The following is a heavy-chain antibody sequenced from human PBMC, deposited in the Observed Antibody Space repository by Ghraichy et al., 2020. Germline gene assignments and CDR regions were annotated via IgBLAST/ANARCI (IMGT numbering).Heavy chain of an antibody. J-gene: IGHJ6*02. Sequence: GGSLRLSCAASGFTFDDYTMHWVRQAPGKGLEWVSLISWDGGSTYYADSVKGRFTISRDNSKNSLYLQMNSLRTEDTALYYCAKGIHWLGLDYYYYGMDVWGQGTTVTVSS. CDR3: AKGIHWLGLDYYYYGMDV. CDR1: GFTFDDYT. V-gene: IGHV3-43*01. CDR2: ISWDGGST. D-gene: IGHD5-12*01.